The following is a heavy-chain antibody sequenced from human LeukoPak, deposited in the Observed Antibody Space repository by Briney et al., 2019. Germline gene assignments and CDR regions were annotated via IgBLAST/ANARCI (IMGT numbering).Heavy chain of an antibody. Sequence: GASVKVSCKASGGTFSSYAISWVRQAPGQGLEWMGGIIPIFGTANYAQKFQGRVTITADKSTSTAYMELRSLRSDDTAVYYCARITAAGTISGYWGQGTLVTVSS. V-gene: IGHV1-69*06. D-gene: IGHD6-13*01. CDR3: ARITAAGTISGY. CDR1: GGTFSSYA. J-gene: IGHJ4*02. CDR2: IIPIFGTA.